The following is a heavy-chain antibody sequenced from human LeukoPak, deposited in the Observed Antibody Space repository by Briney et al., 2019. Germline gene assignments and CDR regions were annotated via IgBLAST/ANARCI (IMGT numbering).Heavy chain of an antibody. J-gene: IGHJ6*02. D-gene: IGHD4-17*01. Sequence: ASVKVSCKTSGGTFSSYAFSWVRQAPGQGLEWMGRINPNSGGTNYAQKFQGRVTMTRDTSISTAYMELSRLRSDDTAVYYCARTYGDYGISYYYYGMDVWGQGTTVTVSS. CDR3: ARTYGDYGISYYYYGMDV. CDR1: GGTFSSYA. CDR2: INPNSGGT. V-gene: IGHV1-2*06.